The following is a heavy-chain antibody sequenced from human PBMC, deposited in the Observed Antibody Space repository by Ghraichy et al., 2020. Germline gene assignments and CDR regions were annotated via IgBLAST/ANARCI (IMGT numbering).Heavy chain of an antibody. V-gene: IGHV1-18*01. CDR3: AKDGGGGGLSDN. D-gene: IGHD3-16*01. J-gene: IGHJ4*02. CDR2: TSGNNGNT. CDR1: CYTFTIYG. Sequence: ASVKVSCKASCYTFTIYGIHWVRQAPGQGLEWMGWTSGNNGNTNYAQKLHDIVTMTTDTSTTTSYMELRSLTSDDTAVYYCAKDGGGGGLSDNWGQGTLVTVSS.